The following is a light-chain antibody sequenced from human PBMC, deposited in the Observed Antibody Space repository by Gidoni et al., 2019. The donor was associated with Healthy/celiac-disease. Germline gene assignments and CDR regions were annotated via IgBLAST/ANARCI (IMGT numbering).Light chain of an antibody. J-gene: IGKJ1*01. V-gene: IGKV3-20*01. CDR3: QQYLSFWT. CDR1: QSVSSY. Sequence: EIVLTQSPGTLSLSPGERATLSCRASQSVSSYLAWYQQKPGQAPNRATGIPDRFSGSGSGTDFTLTISRLEPEDFAVYYCQQYLSFWTFXXXTKVEIK.